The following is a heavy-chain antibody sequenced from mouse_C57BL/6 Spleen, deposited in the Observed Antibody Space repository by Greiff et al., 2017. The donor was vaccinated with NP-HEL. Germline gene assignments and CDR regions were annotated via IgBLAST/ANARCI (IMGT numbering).Heavy chain of an antibody. J-gene: IGHJ2*01. CDR3: ARDGVLRHYFDY. CDR2: ISDGGSYT. V-gene: IGHV5-4*01. CDR1: GFTFSSYA. D-gene: IGHD1-2*01. Sequence: DVMLVESGGGLVKPGGSLKLSCAASGFTFSSYAMSWVRQTPEKRLEWVATISDGGSYTYYPDNVKGRFTISRDNAKNNLYLQMSHLKSEDTAMYYCARDGVLRHYFDYWGQGTTLTVSS.